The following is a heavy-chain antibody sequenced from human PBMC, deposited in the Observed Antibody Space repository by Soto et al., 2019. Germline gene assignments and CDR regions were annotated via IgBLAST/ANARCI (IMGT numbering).Heavy chain of an antibody. D-gene: IGHD2-15*01. V-gene: IGHV1-8*01. J-gene: IGHJ1*01. CDR2: MNPNSGNT. CDR1: GYTFTSYD. Sequence: ASVKVSCKASGYTFTSYDINWVRQATGQGLEWMGWMNPNSGNTGYAQKFQGRVTMTRNTSISTAYMELGSLRSEDTAVYYCARAYCSGGSCYSAEYFQHWGQGTLVTVSS. CDR3: ARAYCSGGSCYSAEYFQH.